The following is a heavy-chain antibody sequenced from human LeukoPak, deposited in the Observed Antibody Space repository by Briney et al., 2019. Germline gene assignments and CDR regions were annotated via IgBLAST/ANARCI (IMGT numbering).Heavy chain of an antibody. CDR2: ISAYNGNT. D-gene: IGHD6-13*01. V-gene: IGHV1-18*01. J-gene: IGHJ6*02. CDR3: ARDIAAADLPDYYGMDV. Sequence: AASVKVSCKASGYTFTGYGISWVRQAPGQGLEWMGWISAYNGNTNYAQKLQGRVTMTTDTSTSTAYMELRSLRSDDTAVYYCARDIAAADLPDYYGMDVWGQGTTVTVSS. CDR1: GYTFTGYG.